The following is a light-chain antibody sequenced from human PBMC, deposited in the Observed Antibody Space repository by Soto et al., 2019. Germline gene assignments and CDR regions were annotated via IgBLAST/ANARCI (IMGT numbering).Light chain of an antibody. V-gene: IGKV1-12*01. Sequence: DIQMTQSPSSVSASVGDRVTITCRASQGISNWLAWYQQKPGKAPQLLIYAASNLQSGVPSRFSGSGSGTDFTLTISSLQPEDFATYYCQQANSFPPTFAQGPRLAIK. CDR3: QQANSFPPT. CDR1: QGISNW. CDR2: AAS. J-gene: IGKJ5*01.